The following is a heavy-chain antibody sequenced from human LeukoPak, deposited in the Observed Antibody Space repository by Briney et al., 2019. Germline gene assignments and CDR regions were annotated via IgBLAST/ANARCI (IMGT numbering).Heavy chain of an antibody. D-gene: IGHD2-21*01. CDR1: GGSISSYY. Sequence: SETLSLTCTVSGGSISSYYWSWIRQPPGKGLEWIGYIYYSGSTNYNSSLKSRVTMSVDTFKNQFSLKLSSVTAADTAVYYCARLFPPVYWGQGTLVTVSS. CDR3: ARLFPPVY. V-gene: IGHV4-59*01. J-gene: IGHJ4*02. CDR2: IYYSGST.